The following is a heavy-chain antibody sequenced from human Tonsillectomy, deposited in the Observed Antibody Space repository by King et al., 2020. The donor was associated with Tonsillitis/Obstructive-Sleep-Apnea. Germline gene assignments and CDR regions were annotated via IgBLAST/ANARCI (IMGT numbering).Heavy chain of an antibody. CDR3: ARGGAAVVSGVDY. D-gene: IGHD4-23*01. V-gene: IGHV3-21*01. CDR2: ISSSSSYI. Sequence: VQLVESGGGLVKPGGSLRLSCAASGFTFRSYSMNWVRHAPGRGLEWVSSISSSSSYIYYADSVKGRFTISRDNAKNSLYLQMDSLRAEDTAVYYFARGGAAVVSGVDYWGQGALVTVSS. CDR1: GFTFRSYS. J-gene: IGHJ4*02.